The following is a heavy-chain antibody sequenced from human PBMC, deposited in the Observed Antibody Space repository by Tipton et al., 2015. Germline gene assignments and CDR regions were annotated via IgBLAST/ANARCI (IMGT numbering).Heavy chain of an antibody. CDR3: ARGTYYYDSSGYYYLGAFDI. CDR1: GGSISSGGYY. V-gene: IGHV4-31*01. D-gene: IGHD3-22*01. Sequence: LRLSCTVSGGSISSGGYYWSYIRQHPGKGLEWIGYIYYSGSTYYKPSLKSQVTISVDTSKNQFSLKLSSVTAADTAVYYCARGTYYYDSSGYYYLGAFDIWGQGTMVTVSS. J-gene: IGHJ3*02. CDR2: IYYSGST.